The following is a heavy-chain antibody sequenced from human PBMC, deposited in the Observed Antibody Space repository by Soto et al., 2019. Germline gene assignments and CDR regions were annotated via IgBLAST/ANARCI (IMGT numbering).Heavy chain of an antibody. CDR1: GFTFSSYG. CDR3: AKDLAYPYYFDY. Sequence: QVQLVESGGGVVQPGRSLRLSCAASGFTFSSYGMHWVRQAPGKGLEWVAVISYDGSNKFYADSVKGRFTISRDNSKNTLYLQMNSLRAEDTAVYYCAKDLAYPYYFDYWGQGTLVTVSS. J-gene: IGHJ4*02. D-gene: IGHD3-16*01. V-gene: IGHV3-30*18. CDR2: ISYDGSNK.